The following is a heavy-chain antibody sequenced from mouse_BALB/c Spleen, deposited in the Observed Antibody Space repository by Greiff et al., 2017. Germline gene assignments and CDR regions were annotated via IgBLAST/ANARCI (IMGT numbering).Heavy chain of an antibody. CDR3: ARDIPFAY. CDR1: GYSITSGYY. J-gene: IGHJ3*01. CDR2: ISYDGSN. V-gene: IGHV3-6*02. Sequence: EVQLVESGPGLVKPSQSLSLTCSVTGYSITSGYYWNWIRQFPGNKLEWMGYISYDGSNNYNPSLKNRISITRDTSKNQFFLKLNSVTTEDTATYYCARDIPFAYWGQGTLVTVSA.